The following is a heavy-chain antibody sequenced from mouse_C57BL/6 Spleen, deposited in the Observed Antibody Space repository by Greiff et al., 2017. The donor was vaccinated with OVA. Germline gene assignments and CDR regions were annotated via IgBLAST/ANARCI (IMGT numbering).Heavy chain of an antibody. V-gene: IGHV1-59*01. J-gene: IGHJ2*01. D-gene: IGHD2-12*01. CDR1: GYTFTSYW. CDR2: IDPSDSYT. Sequence: VKLQQPGAELVRPGTSVKLSCKASGYTFTSYWMHWVKQRPGQGLEWIGVIDPSDSYTNYNQKFKGKATLTVDTSSSTAYMQLSSLTSEDSAVYYCARGDSFDYGGQGTTLTVSS. CDR3: ARGDSFDY.